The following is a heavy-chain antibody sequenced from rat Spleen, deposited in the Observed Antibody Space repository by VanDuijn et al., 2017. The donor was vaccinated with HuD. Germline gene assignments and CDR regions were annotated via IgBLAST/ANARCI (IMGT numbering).Heavy chain of an antibody. D-gene: IGHD1-11*01. Sequence: EVQLVESGGGLVQPGRSMKLSCAASGFTFSDYSMAWVRQAPKKGPEWVASISSGGGGTYYRDSVKGRFTISRDNAKSTLYLQMDSLRSEDTATYYCARTPRGYFDFWGPGTMVTVSS. CDR2: ISSGGGGT. CDR1: GFTFSDYS. CDR3: ARTPRGYFDF. J-gene: IGHJ1*01. V-gene: IGHV5-25*01.